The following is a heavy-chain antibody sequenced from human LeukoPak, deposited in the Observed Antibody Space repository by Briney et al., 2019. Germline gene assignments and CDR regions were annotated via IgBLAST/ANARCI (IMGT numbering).Heavy chain of an antibody. D-gene: IGHD3-22*01. CDR1: GYTFTGYY. CDR3: ASNYDRSNGEAFDI. V-gene: IGHV1-2*06. Sequence: ASVKVSCKASGYTFTGYYMHWVRQAPGQGLEWMGRINPNSGGTNYAQKFQGRVTMTRDTSISTAYMELSRLRSDDTAVYYCASNYDRSNGEAFDIWGQGTMVTVSS. J-gene: IGHJ3*02. CDR2: INPNSGGT.